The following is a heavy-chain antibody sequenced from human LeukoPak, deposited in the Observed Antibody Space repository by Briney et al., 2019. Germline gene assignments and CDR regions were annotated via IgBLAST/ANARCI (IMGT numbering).Heavy chain of an antibody. CDR3: ARDKLWFNY. CDR1: GVSFSGYY. D-gene: IGHD5-18*01. V-gene: IGHV4-59*01. J-gene: IGHJ4*02. Sequence: SETLSLTCAVYGVSFSGYYWSWIRQPPGKGLEWIGYIYYSGSTNYNPSLKSRVTISVDTSKNQFSLKLSSVTAADTAVYYCARDKLWFNYWGQGTLVTVSS. CDR2: IYYSGST.